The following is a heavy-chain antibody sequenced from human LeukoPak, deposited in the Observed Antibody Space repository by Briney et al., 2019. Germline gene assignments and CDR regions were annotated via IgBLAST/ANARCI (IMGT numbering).Heavy chain of an antibody. Sequence: PSETLSLTCTVSGGSISSDGYYWSWIRQHPGKGLEWIGYISYSGSTYYNPSLKSRITISVDTSEKQFSLKLSSVTAADTAGYYCGRGGGEVANPFGYWGQGTLVTVSS. D-gene: IGHD5-24*01. J-gene: IGHJ4*02. CDR1: GGSISSDGYY. CDR2: ISYSGST. V-gene: IGHV4-31*03. CDR3: GRGGGEVANPFGY.